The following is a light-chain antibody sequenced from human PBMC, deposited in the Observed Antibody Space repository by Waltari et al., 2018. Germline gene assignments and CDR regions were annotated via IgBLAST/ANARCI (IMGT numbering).Light chain of an antibody. CDR2: RNT. J-gene: IGLJ2*01. CDR1: RSDIGNNY. CDR3: ASWDDRLGGVL. Sequence: QSVLNQPPSASGTPGQKVTMSCSGGRSDIGNNYVYWYQQPPGTTPKLLIYRNTQRPSGVPDRIYASKSGTSASLAISGLRSEDEAIYYCASWDDRLGGVLFGGGTKLTVL. V-gene: IGLV1-47*01.